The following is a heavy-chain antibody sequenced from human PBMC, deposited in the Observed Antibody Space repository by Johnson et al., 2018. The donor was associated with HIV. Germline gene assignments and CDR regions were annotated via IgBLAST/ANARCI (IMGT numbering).Heavy chain of an antibody. Sequence: QVQLVESGGGLVQPGGSLRLSCTASGFTLSSCFMDWVRQAPGKGLEYVSAISSNGGSTYYANSVKGRFTISRDNSKNTLYLQMNSLRAEDTAVYYCARVTLIVVVIHAFDIWGQGTKVTVSS. J-gene: IGHJ3*02. CDR2: ISSNGGST. D-gene: IGHD3-22*01. CDR3: ARVTLIVVVIHAFDI. CDR1: GFTLSSCF. V-gene: IGHV3-64*04.